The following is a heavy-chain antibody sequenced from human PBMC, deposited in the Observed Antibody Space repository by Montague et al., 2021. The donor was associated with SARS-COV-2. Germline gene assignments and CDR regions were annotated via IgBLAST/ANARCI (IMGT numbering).Heavy chain of an antibody. CDR2: LTWDDET. CDR3: AHTRGRNARIDY. V-gene: IGHV2-5*02. Sequence: PALVTPTQTLTLTCTFSGFSLTIVGAGVVWIRQPPGKALEWLGVLTWDDETYYSPSLQTRLAFSAGSSRNQVVLTLTNVEPVDTGTYYCAHTRGRNARIDYCGQGILVTVSS. D-gene: IGHD3-16*01. CDR1: GFSLTIVGAG. J-gene: IGHJ4*02.